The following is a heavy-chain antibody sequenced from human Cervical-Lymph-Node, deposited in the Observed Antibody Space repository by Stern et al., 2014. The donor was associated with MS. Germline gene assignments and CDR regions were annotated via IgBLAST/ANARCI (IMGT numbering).Heavy chain of an antibody. Sequence: QVQLQQSGAEVKKPGASVKVSCKASGYTFTSDDINWVRQVPGQGLEWMGWMNHDSGATGYAQKFRGKFTITRNLSISTAYMEMSSLKFEDTAVYYCTRGWSAWGQGTLVTVSS. D-gene: IGHD3-3*01. CDR1: GYTFTSDD. CDR3: TRGWSA. V-gene: IGHV1-8*01. CDR2: MNHDSGAT. J-gene: IGHJ4*02.